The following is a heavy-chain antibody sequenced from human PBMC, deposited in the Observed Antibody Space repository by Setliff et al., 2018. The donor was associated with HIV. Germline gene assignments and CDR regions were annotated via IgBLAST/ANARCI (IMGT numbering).Heavy chain of an antibody. Sequence: PGESLKISCKTSGYSFTTYWIGWVRQMPGQGLEWMALLYPGDSDIRYSPSFQSQVTVSADKSIGTAYLQWNSLKASDTALHFCARAPNSPYYSNFWYADHWGQGTLVTVS. CDR1: GYSFTTYW. D-gene: IGHD3-22*01. J-gene: IGHJ5*02. V-gene: IGHV5-51*01. CDR2: LYPGDSDI. CDR3: ARAPNSPYYSNFWYADH.